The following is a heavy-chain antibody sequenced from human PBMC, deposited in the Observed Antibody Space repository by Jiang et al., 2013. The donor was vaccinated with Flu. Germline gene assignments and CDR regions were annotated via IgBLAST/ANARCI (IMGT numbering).Heavy chain of an antibody. V-gene: IGHV4-4*07. CDR2: IYTSGST. CDR1: GGSISSYY. J-gene: IGHJ4*02. D-gene: IGHD5-18*01. Sequence: LLKPSETLSLTCTVSGGSISSYYWSWIRQPAGKGLEWIGRIYTSGSTNYNPSLKSRVTMSVDTSKNQFSLKLSSVTAADTAVYYCAREVWIGAMVTYLELWGQGTLVTVSS. CDR3: AREVWIGAMVTYLEL.